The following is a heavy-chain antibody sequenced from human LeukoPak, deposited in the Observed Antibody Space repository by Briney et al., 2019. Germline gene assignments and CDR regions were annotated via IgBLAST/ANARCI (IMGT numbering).Heavy chain of an antibody. CDR1: GGSISTHY. CDR3: GRLNLPAVSGAFDY. V-gene: IGHV4-4*07. CDR2: IHSSGTT. Sequence: SETLSLTYTVSGGSISTHYWSWIRQPAGKGLEWIGRIHSSGTTHYNPSLRSRVTLSIDTSKNQFSLKLSSVTAADTAVYYCGRLNLPAVSGAFDYWGQGTLVTVSS. D-gene: IGHD2-2*01. J-gene: IGHJ4*02.